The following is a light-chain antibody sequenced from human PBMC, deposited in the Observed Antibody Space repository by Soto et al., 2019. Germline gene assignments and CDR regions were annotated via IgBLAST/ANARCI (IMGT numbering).Light chain of an antibody. CDR3: SSYTSSSKVV. Sequence: QSALTQPPSASGSLGQSITISCTGTSSDVGGYNYVSWYQQHPGKAPKLMIYEVSNRPSGVSNRFSGSKSGNTASLTISGLQAEDEADYYCSSYTSSSKVVFGGGTKLTVL. V-gene: IGLV2-14*01. J-gene: IGLJ2*01. CDR2: EVS. CDR1: SSDVGGYNY.